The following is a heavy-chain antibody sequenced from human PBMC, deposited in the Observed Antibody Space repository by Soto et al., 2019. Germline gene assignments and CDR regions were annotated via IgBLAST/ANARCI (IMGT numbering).Heavy chain of an antibody. CDR1: GGSISSGGYY. J-gene: IGHJ3*02. CDR3: ARRGTLKGGAFDI. V-gene: IGHV4-31*03. D-gene: IGHD1-1*01. Sequence: SETLSLTCTVSGGSISSGGYYWSWIRQHPGKGLDWIGYISYSGITYYNPFLKIRVTISVDTSKNQFSLKLISVTAADTAVYDCARRGTLKGGAFDIWGQGTMVTVSS. CDR2: ISYSGIT.